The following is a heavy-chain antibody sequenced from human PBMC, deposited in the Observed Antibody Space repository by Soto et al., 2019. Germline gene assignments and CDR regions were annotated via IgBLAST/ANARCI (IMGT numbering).Heavy chain of an antibody. CDR1: GFSVGSNF. Sequence: GGSLRLSCAASGFSVGSNFMTWVRQAPGKRLEWVSVMKDGGSTNYADSVKGRFTVSRDNSKNTLYLQMNSLRVEDTAVYYCVRDKYCDGSGCYGQFDHWGPGTLVTVSS. J-gene: IGHJ4*02. CDR3: VRDKYCDGSGCYGQFDH. V-gene: IGHV3-53*01. D-gene: IGHD3-22*01. CDR2: MKDGGST.